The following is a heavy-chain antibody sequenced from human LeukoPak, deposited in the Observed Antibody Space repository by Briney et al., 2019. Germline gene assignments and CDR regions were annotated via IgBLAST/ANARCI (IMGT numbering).Heavy chain of an antibody. V-gene: IGHV3-43*01. CDR1: GFTFDDYT. D-gene: IGHD6-13*01. Sequence: PGGSLRLSCAASGFTFDDYTMHWVRQAPGKGLEWVSLISWDGGSTYYADSVKGRFTISRDNSKNSLYLQMNSLRTEDTALYYCAKAPRVAAAGTPYFDYWGQGTLVTVHS. J-gene: IGHJ4*02. CDR2: ISWDGGST. CDR3: AKAPRVAAAGTPYFDY.